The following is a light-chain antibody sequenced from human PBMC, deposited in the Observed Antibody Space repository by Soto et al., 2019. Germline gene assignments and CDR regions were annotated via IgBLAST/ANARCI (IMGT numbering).Light chain of an antibody. CDR1: QSISSN. Sequence: EIVMAQSPATLSVSPGERATLSCRASQSISSNLAWYQQKPGQAPRLLIYDASTRATGVPARFSGSGPGAEFTLTISSLQSEDFAVYYCQQFNNWPLTFGGGTKVDIK. CDR2: DAS. V-gene: IGKV3-15*01. CDR3: QQFNNWPLT. J-gene: IGKJ4*01.